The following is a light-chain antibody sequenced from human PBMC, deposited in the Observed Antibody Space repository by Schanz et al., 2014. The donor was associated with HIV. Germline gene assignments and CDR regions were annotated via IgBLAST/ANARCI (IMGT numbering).Light chain of an antibody. CDR1: QSINTY. CDR3: QQSYSTPRT. J-gene: IGKJ1*01. CDR2: AAS. V-gene: IGKV1-39*01. Sequence: DFQLTQSPSTLAASVGDRVTITCRASQSINTYLAWYQQKPGRAPKLLIYAASSLQSGVPSRFSGSGSGTEFTLTISSLQPEDFATYYCQQSYSTPRTFGQGTKVEIK.